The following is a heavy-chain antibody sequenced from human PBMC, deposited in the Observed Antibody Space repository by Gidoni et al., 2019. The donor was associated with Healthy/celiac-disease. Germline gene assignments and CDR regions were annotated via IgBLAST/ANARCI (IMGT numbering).Heavy chain of an antibody. CDR3: ATPGLSWGYMDV. Sequence: EVQLVESGGGLVKPGGSLRLSCAASGFTFSSYSMNWVRQAPGKGLEWVSSISSSSSYIYYADSVKGRFTISRDNAKNSLYLQMNSLRAEDTAVYYCATPGLSWGYMDVWGKGTTVTVSS. D-gene: IGHD1-26*01. CDR2: ISSSSSYI. J-gene: IGHJ6*03. CDR1: GFTFSSYS. V-gene: IGHV3-21*01.